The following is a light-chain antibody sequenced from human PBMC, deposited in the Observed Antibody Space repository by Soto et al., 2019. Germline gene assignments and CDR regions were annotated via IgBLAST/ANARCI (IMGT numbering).Light chain of an antibody. V-gene: IGLV2-23*01. J-gene: IGLJ3*02. CDR3: CSYAGGSTWV. CDR1: RSDVGGYNL. Sequence: QSALTQPASVSGSPGQSITISCTGTRSDVGGYNLVSWYQHHPGKAPKLMIYEGSKRPLGVSNRFSGSKYGNTASLTISGLQVEDEADYYCCSYAGGSTWVFGGGTKLTVL. CDR2: EGS.